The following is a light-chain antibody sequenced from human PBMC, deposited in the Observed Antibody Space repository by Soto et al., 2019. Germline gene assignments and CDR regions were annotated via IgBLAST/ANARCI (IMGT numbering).Light chain of an antibody. CDR1: RGISNY. V-gene: IGKV1-33*01. J-gene: IGKJ3*01. Sequence: DIQMTQSPSSLSASVGDRVTITCQASRGISNYLNWYQQKPGKAPKLLIYDAPNLETGVPSRFSAGGSGTHFTLSISSRQTEDIATYYCQQYDKLPLFTFGPGTKVDIK. CDR3: QQYDKLPLFT. CDR2: DAP.